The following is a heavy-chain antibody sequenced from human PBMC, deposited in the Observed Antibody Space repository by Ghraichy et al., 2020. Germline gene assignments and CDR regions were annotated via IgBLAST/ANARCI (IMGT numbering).Heavy chain of an antibody. CDR2: INHSGST. D-gene: IGHD5-12*01. CDR1: GGSFSGYY. Sequence: SETLSLTCAVYGGSFSGYYWSWIRQPPGKGLEWIGEINHSGSTNYNPSLKSRVTISVDTSKNQFSLKLSSVTAADTAVYYCARGAVWEVATTFVDYWGQGTLVTVSS. CDR3: ARGAVWEVATTFVDY. V-gene: IGHV4-34*01. J-gene: IGHJ4*02.